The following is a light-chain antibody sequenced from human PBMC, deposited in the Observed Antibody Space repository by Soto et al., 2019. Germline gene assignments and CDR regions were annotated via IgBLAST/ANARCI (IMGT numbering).Light chain of an antibody. CDR1: QSVSGN. CDR2: GAS. CDR3: QQYNNWPPLT. J-gene: IGKJ4*01. Sequence: EIVMTQSPATLSVSPGERATLSCRASQSVSGNLAWYQQRPGQAPRLLIYGASTRATGIPARFSVSGSGTEFTLTISSLQSEDFAVYYCQQYNNWPPLTFGGGTEVEIK. V-gene: IGKV3-15*01.